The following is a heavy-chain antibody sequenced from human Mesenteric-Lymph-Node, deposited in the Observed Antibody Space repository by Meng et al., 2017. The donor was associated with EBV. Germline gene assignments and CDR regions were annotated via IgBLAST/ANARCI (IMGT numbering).Heavy chain of an antibody. J-gene: IGHJ4*02. CDR3: AHRPSGTYYRTFDY. CDR2: IYWDDDK. CDR1: GFSLSTDGVG. D-gene: IGHD3-10*01. V-gene: IGHV2-5*02. Sequence: QITLTNAVPTLLKPTQTLPRTSPLSGFSLSTDGVGVAWIRQPPGQALEWLGIIYWDDDKRYSPSLKNRLTITKDTSKNQVVLTMTNMDPVDTATYYCAHRPSGTYYRTFDYWGQGTLVTVSS.